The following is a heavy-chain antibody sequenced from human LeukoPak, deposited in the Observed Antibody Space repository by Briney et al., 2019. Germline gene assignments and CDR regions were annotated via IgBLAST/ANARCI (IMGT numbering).Heavy chain of an antibody. Sequence: PGGSLRLSCAASGFSFSNYVMHWVRQAPGKGLEYVSAIMPNGETRGYANSMKGRFTISRDNSKNTLYLQMNSLRAEDTAVYYCAKDQTFRGSGHYTYFDYWGQGALVTVSS. D-gene: IGHD2-15*01. V-gene: IGHV3-64*01. CDR3: AKDQTFRGSGHYTYFDY. J-gene: IGHJ4*02. CDR2: IMPNGETR. CDR1: GFSFSNYV.